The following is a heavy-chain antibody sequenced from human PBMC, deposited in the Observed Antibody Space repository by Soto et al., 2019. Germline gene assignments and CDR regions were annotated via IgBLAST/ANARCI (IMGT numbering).Heavy chain of an antibody. CDR3: ALSRGYCSGGSCYSRISAFDY. Sequence: QVQLVQSGAEVKKPGASVKVSCKASGYTFTSYGISWVRQAPGQGLEWMGWISAYNGNTNYAQKLPGRVTMTTDTSTSTAYMELRSLRSDDTAVYYCALSRGYCSGGSCYSRISAFDYWGQGTLVTVSS. J-gene: IGHJ4*02. CDR2: ISAYNGNT. V-gene: IGHV1-18*01. D-gene: IGHD2-15*01. CDR1: GYTFTSYG.